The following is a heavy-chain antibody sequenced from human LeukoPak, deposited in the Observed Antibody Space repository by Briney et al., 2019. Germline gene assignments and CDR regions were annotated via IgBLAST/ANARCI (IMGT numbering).Heavy chain of an antibody. D-gene: IGHD6-19*01. CDR2: ISYDGSNK. J-gene: IGHJ3*02. Sequence: GGSLRLSCAASGFTFSSYALHWVRQAPGKGLEWVAVISYDGSNKYYADSVKGRFTISRDNSKNTLYLQMNSLRAEDTAVYYCARGGEAFYSGWYWGAFDIRGQGTMVTVSS. CDR1: GFTFSSYA. V-gene: IGHV3-30-3*01. CDR3: ARGGEAFYSGWYWGAFDI.